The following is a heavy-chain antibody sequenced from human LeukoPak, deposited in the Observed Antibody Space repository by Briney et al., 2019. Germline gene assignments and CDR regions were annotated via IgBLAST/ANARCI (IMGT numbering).Heavy chain of an antibody. D-gene: IGHD2-2*01. J-gene: IGHJ4*02. CDR1: GGPISSSSYY. CDR3: ARHRDIVVVPAAGFDY. CDR2: IYYSGST. Sequence: SETLSLTCTVSGGPISSSSYYWGWIRQPPGKRLEWIGSIYYSGSTYYNPSLKSRVTISVDTSKNQFSLKLSSVTAADTAVYYCARHRDIVVVPAAGFDYWGQGTLVTVSS. V-gene: IGHV4-39*01.